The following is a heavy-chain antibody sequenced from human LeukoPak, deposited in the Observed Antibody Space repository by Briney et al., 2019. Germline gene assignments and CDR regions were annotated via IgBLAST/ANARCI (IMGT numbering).Heavy chain of an antibody. V-gene: IGHV3-21*04. CDR3: AKDARDSDSSHYIGPGY. CDR2: ISSTSAYI. D-gene: IGHD3-22*01. CDR1: GFALKSYS. Sequence: PGGSLRLSCAGSGFALKSYSLSWVRQAPGKGLEWVSSISSTSAYIYYADSVKGRFTISRDNVDNVVYLQMNSLRAEDTAFYYCAKDARDSDSSHYIGPGYWGQGTLVTVSS. J-gene: IGHJ4*02.